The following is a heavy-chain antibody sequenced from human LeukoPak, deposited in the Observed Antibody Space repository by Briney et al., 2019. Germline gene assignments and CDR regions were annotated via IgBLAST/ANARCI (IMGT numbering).Heavy chain of an antibody. CDR1: GGTFSSYA. V-gene: IGHV1-69*05. CDR3: ARVSSGSYARYFDY. CDR2: IIPIFGTA. Sequence: SVKVSCKASGGTFSSYAISWLRQAPEQGLEWMGGIIPIFGTANYAQEFQGRVTITTDESTSTAYMELSSLRSEDTAVYYCARVSSGSYARYFDYWGQGTLVTVSS. J-gene: IGHJ4*02. D-gene: IGHD3-10*01.